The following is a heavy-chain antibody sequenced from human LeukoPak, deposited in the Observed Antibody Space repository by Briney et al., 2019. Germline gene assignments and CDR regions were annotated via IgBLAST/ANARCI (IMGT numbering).Heavy chain of an antibody. CDR3: ARGNGNVGGRLDP. CDR2: LYSGGAT. Sequence: GSLRLSCVASGFSVSGIHMNWVRQAPGKDLEWVSGLYSGGATYYADSMGGRFTIPRDHSKNTLYLQMTNLRVDDTAIYYCARGNGNVGGRLDPWGQGIRVTVSS. CDR1: GFSVSGIH. V-gene: IGHV3-66*01. J-gene: IGHJ5*02. D-gene: IGHD1-1*01.